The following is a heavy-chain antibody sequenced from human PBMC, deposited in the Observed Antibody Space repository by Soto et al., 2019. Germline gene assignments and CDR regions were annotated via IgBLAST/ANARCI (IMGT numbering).Heavy chain of an antibody. Sequence: ASVKVSCKASGYTFTSYGISWVRQAPGQGLEWMGWISAYNGNTNYAQKLQGRVTMTTDTSTSTAYMEMRSLRSDDTAVYYCARGASDRYSGDFDYWGQGTLVTVSS. CDR3: ARGASDRYSGDFDY. J-gene: IGHJ4*02. V-gene: IGHV1-18*01. D-gene: IGHD6-25*01. CDR2: ISAYNGNT. CDR1: GYTFTSYG.